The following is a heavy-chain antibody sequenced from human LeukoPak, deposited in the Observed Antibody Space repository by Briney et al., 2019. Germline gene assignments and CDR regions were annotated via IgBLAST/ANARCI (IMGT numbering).Heavy chain of an antibody. CDR2: IIPILGIA. D-gene: IGHD6-13*01. Sequence: SVKVSCKASGGTFSSYAISWVRQAPGQGLEWMGRIIPILGIANYAQKFQGRVTITADKSTSTAYMELSSLRSEDTAVYYCARVGAAADRTDYYGMDVWGQGTTVTVSS. J-gene: IGHJ6*02. CDR3: ARVGAAADRTDYYGMDV. CDR1: GGTFSSYA. V-gene: IGHV1-69*04.